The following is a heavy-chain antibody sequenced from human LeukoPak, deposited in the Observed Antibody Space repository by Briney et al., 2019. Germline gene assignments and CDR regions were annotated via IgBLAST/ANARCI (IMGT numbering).Heavy chain of an antibody. D-gene: IGHD6-13*01. J-gene: IGHJ4*02. CDR2: INHSGST. Sequence: SETLSLTCTVSGGSISSSSYYWSWIRQPPGKGLEWIGEINHSGSTNYNPSLKSRVTISVDTSKNQFSLKLSSVTAADTAVYYCARIIAAAGPTDYWGQGTLVTVSS. CDR1: GGSISSSSYY. CDR3: ARIIAAAGPTDY. V-gene: IGHV4-39*07.